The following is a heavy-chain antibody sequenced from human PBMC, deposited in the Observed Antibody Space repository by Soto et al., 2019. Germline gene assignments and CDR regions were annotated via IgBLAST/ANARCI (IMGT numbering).Heavy chain of an antibody. Sequence: SETLSLTCTVSVDSISTYYWSWIRRPAGKGLEWIGRIDASGNTNYDPSLKSRVTMSADTSKKQFSLKLTSVTAADTAVYYCARYSNTWFQTEGMDVWGHAPTVSVS. J-gene: IGHJ6*02. D-gene: IGHD2-2*01. V-gene: IGHV4-4*07. CDR2: IDASGNT. CDR3: ARYSNTWFQTEGMDV. CDR1: VDSISTYY.